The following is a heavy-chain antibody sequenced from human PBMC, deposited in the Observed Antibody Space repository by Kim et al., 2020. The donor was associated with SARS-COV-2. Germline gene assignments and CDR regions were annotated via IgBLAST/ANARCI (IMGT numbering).Heavy chain of an antibody. J-gene: IGHJ4*02. CDR2: IIPILGIA. CDR3: ARALDYCSGGSCYLSYFDY. D-gene: IGHD2-15*01. CDR1: GGTFSSYA. Sequence: SVKVSCKASGGTFSSYAISWVRQAPGQGLEWMGRIIPILGIANYAQKFQGRVTITADKSTSTAYMELSSLRSEDTAVYYCARALDYCSGGSCYLSYFDYWGQGTLVTVSS. V-gene: IGHV1-69*04.